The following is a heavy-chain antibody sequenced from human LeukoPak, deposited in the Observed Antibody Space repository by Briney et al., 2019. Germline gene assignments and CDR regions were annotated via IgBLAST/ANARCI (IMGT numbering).Heavy chain of an antibody. CDR2: ISSSSSTI. CDR3: ARDRGYDFWSGPEIDY. J-gene: IGHJ4*02. D-gene: IGHD3-3*01. CDR1: GFTFSSYS. V-gene: IGHV3-48*01. Sequence: GGSLRLSCAASGFTFSSYSMNWVRQAPGKGLEWVSYISSSSSTIYYADSVKGRFTISRDNAKNSLYLQMNSLRAEDTAVYYCARDRGYDFWSGPEIDYWGQGTLVTVSS.